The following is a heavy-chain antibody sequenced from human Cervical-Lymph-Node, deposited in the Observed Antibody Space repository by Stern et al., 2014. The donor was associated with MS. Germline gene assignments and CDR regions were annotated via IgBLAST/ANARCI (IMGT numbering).Heavy chain of an antibody. CDR1: GFTFSNYG. CDR2: IWYDGNKK. Sequence: QVQLGQSGGGVVQPGRSLRLYCAASGFTFSNYGMHWVRQAPGKGLEWLAVIWYDGNKKYYADSVKGRFTISRDNSKNTLFLQMSSLTAEDTALYYCARGNWNYEGMGYWGQGTLVTVSS. V-gene: IGHV3-33*01. J-gene: IGHJ4*02. D-gene: IGHD1-7*01. CDR3: ARGNWNYEGMGY.